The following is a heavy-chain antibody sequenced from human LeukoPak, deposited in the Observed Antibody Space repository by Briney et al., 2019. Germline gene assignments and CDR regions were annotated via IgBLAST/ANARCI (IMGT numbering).Heavy chain of an antibody. CDR1: GYTFTSYY. Sequence: GASVKVSSTASGYTFTSYYMHSVRQAPRHGLERMGIINPSGGSTSYAQKCKGRITMTRDTSTSTVYMELSSLRSEDTAVYYCARDGAYCSSTSCYTVDAFDIWGQGTMVTVSS. CDR2: INPSGGST. V-gene: IGHV1-46*03. J-gene: IGHJ3*02. CDR3: ARDGAYCSSTSCYTVDAFDI. D-gene: IGHD2-2*02.